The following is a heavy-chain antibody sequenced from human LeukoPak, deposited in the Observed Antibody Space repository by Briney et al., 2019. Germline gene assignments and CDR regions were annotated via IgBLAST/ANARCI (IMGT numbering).Heavy chain of an antibody. CDR1: GFTFSDYA. CDR2: IGPIGVYT. V-gene: IGHV3-64*01. D-gene: IGHD1-1*01. J-gene: IGHJ4*02. CDR3: ARSPPGRTNWNYYDY. Sequence: TGGPLRLSCAPSGFTFSDYAMHWVRQAPGKGLEFVSVIGPIGVYTYYANSVKGRFTISRDNSKSTVSLQMGSLRDEDMAVYYCARSPPGRTNWNYYDYWGRGTLVTVSS.